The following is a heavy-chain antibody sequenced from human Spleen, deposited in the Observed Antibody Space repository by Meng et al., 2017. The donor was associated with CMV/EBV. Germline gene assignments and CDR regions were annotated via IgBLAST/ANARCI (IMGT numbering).Heavy chain of an antibody. D-gene: IGHD4-17*01. J-gene: IGHJ4*02. CDR3: ARRGHGDYATNPYFDY. Sequence: KVSCKGSGYTFTSYYIGWVRQMPGKGLEWMGIIFPGDSDTRYGPSFEDEVTISADKSLSTAYLQWSSLKASDTAIYYCARRGHGDYATNPYFDYWGQGTLVTVSS. CDR1: GYTFTSYY. V-gene: IGHV5-51*01. CDR2: IFPGDSDT.